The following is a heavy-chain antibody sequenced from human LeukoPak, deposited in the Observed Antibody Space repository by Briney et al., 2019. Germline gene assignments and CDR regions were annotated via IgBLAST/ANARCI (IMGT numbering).Heavy chain of an antibody. J-gene: IGHJ3*02. CDR1: GYSFSXXX. V-gene: IGHV5-51*01. Sequence: XGSGYSFSXXXXXWVRXMPGKXXXXXGIIFPSDSETRYSPSFEGQVTMSADKSISTAYLQWSSLKASDTAMYYCAKAKSSTEAFDIWGHGTMVTVSS. CDR2: IFPSDSET. CDR3: AKAKSSTEAFDI.